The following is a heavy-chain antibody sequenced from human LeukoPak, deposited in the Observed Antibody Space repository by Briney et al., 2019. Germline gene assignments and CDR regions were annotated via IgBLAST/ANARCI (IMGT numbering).Heavy chain of an antibody. D-gene: IGHD3-3*01. V-gene: IGHV1-69*10. Sequence: GASVKVSCKASGGTFSSYAISWVRQAPGQGLEWMGGIIPILGIANYAQKFQGRVTITADKSTSTAYMELSSLRSEDTAVYYCARGRSPYYDFWSGYSYWGQGTLVTVSS. CDR2: IIPILGIA. CDR1: GGTFSSYA. CDR3: ARGRSPYYDFWSGYSY. J-gene: IGHJ4*02.